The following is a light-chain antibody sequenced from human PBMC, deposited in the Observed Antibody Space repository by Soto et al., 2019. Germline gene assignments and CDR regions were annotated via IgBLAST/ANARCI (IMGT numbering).Light chain of an antibody. Sequence: DIQLTQSPSFLSASVGDRVTITCRASQGISSYLAWYQQKPGKAPKLLIYAASTLQSGVPSRFSGSGSGTEFTLTLSSLQPEDVATYYCQQLNSYPITFGQGTRLEIK. CDR1: QGISSY. V-gene: IGKV1-9*01. CDR2: AAS. CDR3: QQLNSYPIT. J-gene: IGKJ5*01.